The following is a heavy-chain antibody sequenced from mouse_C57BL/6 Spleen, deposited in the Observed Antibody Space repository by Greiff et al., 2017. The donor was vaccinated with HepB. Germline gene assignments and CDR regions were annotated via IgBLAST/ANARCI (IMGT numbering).Heavy chain of an antibody. CDR3: ARDPGFYYYGSSFDY. Sequence: ESGPGLVKPSQSLSLTCSVTGYSITSGYYWNWIRQFPGNKLEWMGYISYDGSNNYNPSLKNRISITRVTSKNQFFLKLNSVTTEDTATYYCARDPGFYYYGSSFDYWGQGTTLTVSS. CDR1: GYSITSGYY. V-gene: IGHV3-6*01. J-gene: IGHJ2*01. D-gene: IGHD1-1*01. CDR2: ISYDGSN.